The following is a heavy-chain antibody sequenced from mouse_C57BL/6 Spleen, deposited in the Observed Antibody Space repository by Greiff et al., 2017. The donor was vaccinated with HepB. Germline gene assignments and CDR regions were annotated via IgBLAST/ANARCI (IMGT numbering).Heavy chain of an antibody. J-gene: IGHJ4*01. D-gene: IGHD2-2*01. Sequence: EVMLVESEGGLVQPGSSMKLSCTASGFTFSDYYMAWVRQVPEKGLEWVANINYDGSSTYYLDSLKSRFIISRDNAKNILYLQMSSLKSEDTATYYCAREGEVSTMVTTWAMDYWGQGTSVTVSS. CDR2: INYDGSST. V-gene: IGHV5-16*01. CDR3: AREGEVSTMVTTWAMDY. CDR1: GFTFSDYY.